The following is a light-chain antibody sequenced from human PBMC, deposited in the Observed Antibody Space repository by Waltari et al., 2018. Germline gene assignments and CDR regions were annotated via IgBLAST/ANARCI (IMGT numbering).Light chain of an antibody. CDR2: GTF. V-gene: IGKV3-15*01. J-gene: IGKJ4*01. CDR1: QSLSSN. CDR3: QQYNNWPLT. Sequence: EIVMTQSPATLSVSPGERATLSCRASQSLSSNLAWYQQKPGQAPRLLIYGTFTRATGIPVRFSGSGSGTDFTLTISSLHSEDFAFYYCQQYNNWPLTFGGGTKVEIK.